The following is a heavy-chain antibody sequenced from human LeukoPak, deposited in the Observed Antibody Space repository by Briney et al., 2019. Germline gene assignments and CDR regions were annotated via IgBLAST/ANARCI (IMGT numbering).Heavy chain of an antibody. CDR3: AKVRFRGSSSGYYYVPLNFNY. CDR1: GFTFSSYG. Sequence: GGSLRPSCAASGFTFSSYGMHWVRQAPGKGLEWVAFIRYDGSNKYYADSVKGRFTISRDNSKNTLYLQMNSLRAEDTAVYYCAKVRFRGSSSGYYYVPLNFNYWGQGTLVTVSS. D-gene: IGHD3-22*01. V-gene: IGHV3-30*02. J-gene: IGHJ4*02. CDR2: IRYDGSNK.